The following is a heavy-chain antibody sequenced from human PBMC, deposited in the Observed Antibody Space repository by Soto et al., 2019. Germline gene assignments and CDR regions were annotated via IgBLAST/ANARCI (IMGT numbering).Heavy chain of an antibody. V-gene: IGHV4-34*01. Sequence: SETLSLTCAVYGGSFSGYCWSWIRQPPGKGLEWIGEINHSGSTNYNPSLKSRVTISVDTSKNQFSLKLSSVTAADTAVYYCARGVIAAAGTKGAPDYWGQGTLVTVSS. J-gene: IGHJ4*02. CDR1: GGSFSGYC. D-gene: IGHD6-13*01. CDR2: INHSGST. CDR3: ARGVIAAAGTKGAPDY.